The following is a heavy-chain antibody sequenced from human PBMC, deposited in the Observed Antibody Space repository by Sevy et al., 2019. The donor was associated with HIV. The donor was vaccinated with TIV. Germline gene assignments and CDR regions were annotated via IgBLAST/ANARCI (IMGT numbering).Heavy chain of an antibody. V-gene: IGHV3-7*01. CDR1: GFTFSNCW. D-gene: IGHD2-2*01. CDR3: ARGREIVSPAMRHYCCGMDV. CDR2: IKHDGSEK. Sequence: GGSLRLSCAASGFTFSNCWMSWVRQTPGKGLEWVANIKHDGSEKYYVNSVKGRFTISRDKAKNSLYLPMNTLRAEDTAVYYCARGREIVSPAMRHYCCGMDVWGQGTTVTVSS. J-gene: IGHJ6*01.